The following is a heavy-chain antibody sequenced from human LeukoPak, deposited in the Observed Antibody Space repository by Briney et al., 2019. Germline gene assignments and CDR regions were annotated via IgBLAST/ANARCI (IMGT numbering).Heavy chain of an antibody. CDR3: ARGGGVRYFDWLPPSEFDY. CDR2: IYSGGST. Sequence: GGSLRLSGAASGFTVSSNYMSWVRQAPGKGLEWVSVIYSGGSTYYADSVKGRFTISRDNSKNTLYLQMNSLRAEDTAVYYCARGGGVRYFDWLPPSEFDYWGQGTLVTVSS. D-gene: IGHD3-9*01. CDR1: GFTVSSNY. J-gene: IGHJ4*02. V-gene: IGHV3-66*01.